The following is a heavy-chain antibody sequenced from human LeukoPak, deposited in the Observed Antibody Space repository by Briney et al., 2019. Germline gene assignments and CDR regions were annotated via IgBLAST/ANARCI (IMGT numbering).Heavy chain of an antibody. J-gene: IGHJ4*02. Sequence: SGTLSLTCTVSGGSISSYYWSWIRPPPGKGGEWIGYIYYSGSTNYNPSLKNRVTISVDTSKNQFSLKLSSVTAADTAVYYCARDRYDFWSGYYSDYWGQGTLVTVSS. V-gene: IGHV4-59*01. CDR3: ARDRYDFWSGYYSDY. D-gene: IGHD3-3*01. CDR2: IYYSGST. CDR1: GGSISSYY.